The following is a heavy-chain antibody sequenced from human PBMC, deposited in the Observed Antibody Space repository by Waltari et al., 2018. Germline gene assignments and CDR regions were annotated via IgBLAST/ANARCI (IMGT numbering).Heavy chain of an antibody. Sequence: QVQLQQWGAGLLKPSETLSLTCAVYGGSFSGYYWSWIRQPPGKGLEWIGEINQSGSTNYNPSRRIRVTISVDTSKNQFSLKLSSGTAADTAVYYCARGRGAVRKTSYYYYGMDVWGQGTTVTVSS. D-gene: IGHD3-10*01. J-gene: IGHJ6*02. V-gene: IGHV4-34*01. CDR1: GGSFSGYY. CDR2: INQSGST. CDR3: ARGRGAVRKTSYYYYGMDV.